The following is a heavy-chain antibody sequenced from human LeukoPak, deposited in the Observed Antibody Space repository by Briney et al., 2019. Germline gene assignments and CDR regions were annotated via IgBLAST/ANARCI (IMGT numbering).Heavy chain of an antibody. CDR2: IAPSSGTT. J-gene: IGHJ4*02. CDR1: GYNFTSNY. D-gene: IGHD3-10*01. Sequence: ASVKVSCKASGYNFTSNYMHWVRQAPGQGLEWMGVIAPSSGTTSYAQKFQGRVTMTRDTSTSTLYMELSSLTSEDTAVYYCARASGSSAVPFDYWGQGTLVTVSS. CDR3: ARASGSSAVPFDY. V-gene: IGHV1-46*01.